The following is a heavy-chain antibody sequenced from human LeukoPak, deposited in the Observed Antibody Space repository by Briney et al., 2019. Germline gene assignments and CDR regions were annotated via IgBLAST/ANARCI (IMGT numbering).Heavy chain of an antibody. J-gene: IGHJ6*03. CDR1: GFTFSSYG. CDR3: AKASTYYYDSSGYSTYYYYYYMDV. CDR2: ISGSGGST. V-gene: IGHV3-23*01. D-gene: IGHD3-22*01. Sequence: GGSLRLSCAASGFTFSSYGMSWVRQAPGKGLEWVSAISGSGGSTYYADSVKGRFTISRDNSKNTLYLQMNSLRAEDTAVYYCAKASTYYYDSSGYSTYYYYYYMDVWGKGTTVTVSS.